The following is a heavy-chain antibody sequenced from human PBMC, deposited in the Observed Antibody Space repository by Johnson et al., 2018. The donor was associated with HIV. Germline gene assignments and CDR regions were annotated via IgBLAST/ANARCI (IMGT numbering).Heavy chain of an antibody. J-gene: IGHJ3*01. Sequence: GLIHPGRSLRLSCVASGFTFDNYAFHWVRQAPGKGLEWVPGISWNSGTIAYADSVKGRFTISRDNAKHPLFLQMNILTTEDTAYDFRVEGKGIATPGKIRDAFDVWGQGAKVTVSS. CDR3: VEGKGIATPGKIRDAFDV. D-gene: IGHD6-13*01. V-gene: IGHV3-9*01. CDR1: GFTFDNYA. CDR2: ISWNSGTI.